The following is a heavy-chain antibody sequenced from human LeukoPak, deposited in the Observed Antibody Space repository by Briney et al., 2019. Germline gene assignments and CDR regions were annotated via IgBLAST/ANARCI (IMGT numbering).Heavy chain of an antibody. CDR3: ATSGIGHYYFDF. CDR2: IWYDGSNK. D-gene: IGHD3-3*01. J-gene: IGHJ4*02. Sequence: GGSLRLSCAASGFTFSSYGMHWVRQAPGKGLEWVAVIWYDGSNKYHADSVKGRFTISRDNSKNTLYLQMNSLRAEDTAVYFCATSGIGHYYFDFWGQGALVTVSS. CDR1: GFTFSSYG. V-gene: IGHV3-33*01.